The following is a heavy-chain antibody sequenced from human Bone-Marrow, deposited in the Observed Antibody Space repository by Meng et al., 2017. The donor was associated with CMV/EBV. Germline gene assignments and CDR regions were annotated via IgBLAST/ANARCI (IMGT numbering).Heavy chain of an antibody. CDR2: IYYSGST. Sequence: SETLSLTCTVSGGSISSSSYYWGWIRQPPGKGLEWIGSIYYSGSTYYNPSLKSRVTISVDTSKNQFSLKLSSVTAADTAVYYCGKEIQIGADYWGQGTLVTGSS. CDR1: GGSISSSSYY. J-gene: IGHJ4*02. V-gene: IGHV4-39*07. D-gene: IGHD2/OR15-2a*01. CDR3: GKEIQIGADY.